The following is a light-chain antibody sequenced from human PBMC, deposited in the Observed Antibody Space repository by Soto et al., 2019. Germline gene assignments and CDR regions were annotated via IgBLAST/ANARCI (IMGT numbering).Light chain of an antibody. CDR3: AAWDDSLNGVV. CDR2: TNN. Sequence: QPVLTKPPSVSGTPGQRVTISCSGSSSNIGSNIVNWYQQLPGTAPKLLIYTNNQRPSGVPDRFSGSKSGTSASLAISGLQSEDEADYYCAAWDDSLNGVVFGGGTKLTVL. V-gene: IGLV1-44*01. J-gene: IGLJ2*01. CDR1: SSNIGSNI.